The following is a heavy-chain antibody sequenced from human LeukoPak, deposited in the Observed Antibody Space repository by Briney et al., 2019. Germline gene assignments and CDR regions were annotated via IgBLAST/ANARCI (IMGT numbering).Heavy chain of an antibody. CDR3: ARGRPDYYDFWSGYYEGFDY. D-gene: IGHD3-3*01. J-gene: IGHJ4*02. CDR1: GYTFTSYD. V-gene: IGHV1-8*01. CDR2: MNPNSGNT. Sequence: ASVKVSCKASGYTFTSYDINWVRQATRQGLEWMGWMNPNSGNTGYAQKFQGRVTMTRNTSISTAYMELSSLRSEDTAVYYCARGRPDYYDFWSGYYEGFDYWGQGTLVTVSS.